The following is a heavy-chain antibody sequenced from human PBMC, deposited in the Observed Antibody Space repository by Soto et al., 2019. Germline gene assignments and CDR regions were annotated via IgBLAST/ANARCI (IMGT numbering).Heavy chain of an antibody. Sequence: GGSLRLSCAVSGFNVMSYWMSWVRQAPGKGLEWVASIKDDGSEIYYLQSVRGRFSISRDSAGNALHLTMNYLSAEDTGVYFCARDIGFDYVNWGQGXLVTVSS. CDR1: GFNVMSYW. CDR3: ARDIGFDYVN. D-gene: IGHD3-16*01. CDR2: IKDDGSEI. J-gene: IGHJ4*02. V-gene: IGHV3-7*01.